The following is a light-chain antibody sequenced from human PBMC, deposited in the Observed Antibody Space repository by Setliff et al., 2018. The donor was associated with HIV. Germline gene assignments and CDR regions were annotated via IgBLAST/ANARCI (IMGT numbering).Light chain of an antibody. J-gene: IGLJ2*01. CDR2: DVS. V-gene: IGLV2-11*01. Sequence: QSALTQPRSVSGSPGQSVTIPCTGTSSDIGDYNFVSWYQSYPGKAPELIIYDVSERPSGVPDRFSGSKSGNTASLTISGLQAEDEADYYCCSYAGSFTILFGGGTKVTVL. CDR1: SSDIGDYNF. CDR3: CSYAGSFTIL.